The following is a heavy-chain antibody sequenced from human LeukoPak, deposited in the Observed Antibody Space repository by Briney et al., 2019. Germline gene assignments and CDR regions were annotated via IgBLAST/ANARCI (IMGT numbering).Heavy chain of an antibody. V-gene: IGHV3-49*04. CDR1: GFTFGDYA. CDR3: TSLGLWELIDY. D-gene: IGHD1-26*01. CDR2: IRSKAYGGTT. Sequence: GGSLRLSCTASGFTFGDYAMSWVRQAPGKGLEWVGFIRSKAYGGTTEYAASVKGRFTISRDDSKSIAYLQMNSLKTEDTAVYYCTSLGLWELIDYWGQGTLVTVSS. J-gene: IGHJ4*02.